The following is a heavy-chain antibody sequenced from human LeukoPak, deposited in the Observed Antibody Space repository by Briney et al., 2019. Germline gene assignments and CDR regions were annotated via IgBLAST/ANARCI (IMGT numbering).Heavy chain of an antibody. Sequence: PSETLSLTCAVYGGPFSGYYWSWICQPPGKGLEWIGEINHSGSTNYNPSLKSRVTISVDTSKNQFSLKLSSVTAADTAVYYCARGLSHRGDTAMVRGGYYFDYWGQGTLVTVSS. J-gene: IGHJ4*02. CDR3: ARGLSHRGDTAMVRGGYYFDY. CDR1: GGPFSGYY. V-gene: IGHV4-34*01. CDR2: INHSGST. D-gene: IGHD5-18*01.